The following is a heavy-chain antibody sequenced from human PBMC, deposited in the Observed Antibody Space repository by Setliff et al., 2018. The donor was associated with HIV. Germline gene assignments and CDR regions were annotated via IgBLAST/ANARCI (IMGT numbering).Heavy chain of an antibody. D-gene: IGHD1-20*01. V-gene: IGHV3-23*01. J-gene: IGHJ3*02. CDR2: IYDSGDRT. Sequence: GGSLRLSCAPSGFRFSDYTMSWVRQAPGKGLEWVSGIYDSGDRTYYADSVKGRFTISRDNSKNTLYLQMNSLRAADTAVYYCVKDRTYMAFDIWGQGTMVTVSS. CDR3: VKDRTYMAFDI. CDR1: GFRFSDYT.